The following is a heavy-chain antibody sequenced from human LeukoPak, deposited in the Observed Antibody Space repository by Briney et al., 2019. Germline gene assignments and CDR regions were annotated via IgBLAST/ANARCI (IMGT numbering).Heavy chain of an antibody. CDR3: ARSRRGDFWSGYYIY. CDR2: INHSGST. CDR1: GGSFSGYY. D-gene: IGHD3-3*01. V-gene: IGHV4-34*01. J-gene: IGHJ4*02. Sequence: PSETLSLTCAVYGGSFSGYYWSWIRQPPGKGLEWIGGINHSGSTNYNPSLKSRVTISVDTSKNQFSLKLSSVTAADTAVYYCARSRRGDFWSGYYIYWGQGTLATVSS.